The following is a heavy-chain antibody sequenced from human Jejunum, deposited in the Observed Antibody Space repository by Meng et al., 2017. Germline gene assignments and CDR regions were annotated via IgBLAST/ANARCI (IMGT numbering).Heavy chain of an antibody. CDR2: TYYRSKWYI. Sequence: QIQLQQSGPGLVKPSQTLPLTCAISGDSVSSNSAGWNWIRESQSRGLEWLGRTYYRSKWYIDYAVSVKSRITINPDTSKNQFSLHLNSVTPEDTAVYYCAGGGLVRSTRGYFDYWGQGTLVTVSS. CDR1: GDSVSSNSAG. J-gene: IGHJ4*02. D-gene: IGHD1-26*01. CDR3: AGGGLVRSTRGYFDY. V-gene: IGHV6-1*01.